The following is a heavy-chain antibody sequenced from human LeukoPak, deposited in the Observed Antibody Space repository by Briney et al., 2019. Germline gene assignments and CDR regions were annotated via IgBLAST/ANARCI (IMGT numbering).Heavy chain of an antibody. CDR3: ARDHSLGYCSSTSCPNNWFDP. CDR2: IIPTFGTA. J-gene: IGHJ5*02. CDR1: GGTFSSYA. V-gene: IGHV1-69*05. Sequence: SVKVSCKASGGTFSSYAISWVRQAPGQGLEWMGGIIPTFGTANYAQKFQGRVTITTDESTSTAYMELSSLRSEDTAVYYCARDHSLGYCSSTSCPNNWFDPWGQGTLVTVSS. D-gene: IGHD2-2*01.